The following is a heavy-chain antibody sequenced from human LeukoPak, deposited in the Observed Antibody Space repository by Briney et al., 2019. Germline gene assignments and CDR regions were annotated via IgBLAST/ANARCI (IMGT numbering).Heavy chain of an antibody. J-gene: IGHJ4*02. CDR3: AKDRYYDSSGSLDY. CDR2: TRYDGSNK. V-gene: IGHV3-30*02. Sequence: GGSLRLSCAASGFTFSSYGMHWVRQAPGKGLEWVAFTRYDGSNKYYADSVKGRFTISRDNSKNTLYLQMNSLRAEDMALYYCAKDRYYDSSGSLDYWGQGTLVTVSS. D-gene: IGHD3-22*01. CDR1: GFTFSSYG.